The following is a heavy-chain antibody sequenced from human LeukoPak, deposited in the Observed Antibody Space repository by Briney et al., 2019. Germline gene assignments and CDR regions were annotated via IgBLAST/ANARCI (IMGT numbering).Heavy chain of an antibody. CDR3: GRDGKGRYDFRENDY. Sequence: GASVKVSCKASGYTFSIYGITWVRQAPGQGLEWMGWISAYNGYTNYAQKFQGRVTMTTDTSTNTAYMELRSLRSDDTAIYYCGRDGKGRYDFRENDYWGQGTLVTVSS. CDR2: ISAYNGYT. CDR1: GYTFSIYG. J-gene: IGHJ4*02. D-gene: IGHD3-3*01. V-gene: IGHV1-18*01.